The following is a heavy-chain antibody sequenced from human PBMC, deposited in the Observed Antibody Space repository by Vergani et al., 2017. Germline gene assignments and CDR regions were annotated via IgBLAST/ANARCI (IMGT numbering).Heavy chain of an antibody. J-gene: IGHJ4*02. D-gene: IGHD2-2*02. CDR3: ATIGYRRWGYYFDY. CDR1: GGSISSGDHC. Sequence: QVQLQESGPGVVKPSQTLSLTCAVSGGSISSGDHCWTWIRQRPGKGLEWIGEICHTEDTKYSPSLKSRVTVSVDESRNLFSLRLNSVTAADTAVYYCATIGYRRWGYYFDYWGQGILVTVSS. CDR2: ICHTEDT. V-gene: IGHV4-31*11.